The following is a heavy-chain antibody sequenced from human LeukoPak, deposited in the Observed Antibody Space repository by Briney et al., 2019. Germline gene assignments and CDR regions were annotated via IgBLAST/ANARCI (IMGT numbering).Heavy chain of an antibody. Sequence: GGSLRLSCAASGFTFSTYEMNWVRQAPGKGLEWVSYISNSDGTIYYADSVRGRFSISGDNSKNSLYLQMNSLRAEDTAIYYCARVCGDCSYFDSWGQGALVTVSS. V-gene: IGHV3-48*03. CDR2: ISNSDGTI. CDR3: ARVCGDCSYFDS. CDR1: GFTFSTYE. D-gene: IGHD2-21*02. J-gene: IGHJ4*02.